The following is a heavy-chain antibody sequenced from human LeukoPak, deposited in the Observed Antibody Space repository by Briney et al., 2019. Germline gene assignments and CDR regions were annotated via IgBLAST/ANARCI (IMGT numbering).Heavy chain of an antibody. Sequence: PRRSLRLSCAASGFTFSSYGMHWVRQAPGKGLEWVAVISYDGSNKYYADSVKGRFTISRDNSKNTLYLQMNSLRAEDTAVYYCAKDNRYSSGLDYWGQGTLVTVSS. D-gene: IGHD6-19*01. V-gene: IGHV3-30*18. CDR1: GFTFSSYG. J-gene: IGHJ4*02. CDR3: AKDNRYSSGLDY. CDR2: ISYDGSNK.